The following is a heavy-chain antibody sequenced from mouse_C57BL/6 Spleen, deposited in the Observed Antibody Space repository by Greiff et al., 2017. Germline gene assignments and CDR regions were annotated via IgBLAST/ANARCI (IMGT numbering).Heavy chain of an antibody. CDR1: GYTFTSYW. D-gene: IGHD2-12*01. CDR2: INPSSGYT. CDR3: ASFYYSYPWFAY. Sequence: QVQLKQSGAELAKPGASVKLSCKASGYTFTSYWMHWVKQRPGQGLEWIGYINPSSGYTKYNQKFKDKATLTADKSSSTAYMQLSILTYEDSAVYYYASFYYSYPWFAYCRQCTLFPVSA. J-gene: IGHJ3*01. V-gene: IGHV1-7*01.